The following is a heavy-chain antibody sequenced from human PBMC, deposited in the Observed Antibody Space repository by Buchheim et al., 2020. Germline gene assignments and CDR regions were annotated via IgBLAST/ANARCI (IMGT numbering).Heavy chain of an antibody. Sequence: QVQLVESGGGVVQPGRSLRLSCAASGFTFSSYGMHWVRQAPGKGLEWVAVISYDGSNRYYADSVKGRFTISRDNSKNTLYLQMNSLRAEDTAVYYCARDDGIAARLGYYYYGMDVWGQGTT. D-gene: IGHD6-6*01. V-gene: IGHV3-30*03. CDR1: GFTFSSYG. CDR3: ARDDGIAARLGYYYYGMDV. CDR2: ISYDGSNR. J-gene: IGHJ6*02.